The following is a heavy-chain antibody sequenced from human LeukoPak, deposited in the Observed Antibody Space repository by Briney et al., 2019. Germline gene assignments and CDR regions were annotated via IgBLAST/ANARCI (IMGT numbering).Heavy chain of an antibody. Sequence: PSETLSLTCTVSGGSISSGGSYWSWIRQHPGKGLEWIGYIYYSGSTYYNPSLKSRVTISVDTSKNQFSLKLSSVTAADTAVYYCARDTSSGWSSDWGQGTLVTVSS. CDR1: GGSISSGGSY. D-gene: IGHD6-19*01. CDR3: ARDTSSGWSSD. J-gene: IGHJ4*02. CDR2: IYYSGST. V-gene: IGHV4-31*03.